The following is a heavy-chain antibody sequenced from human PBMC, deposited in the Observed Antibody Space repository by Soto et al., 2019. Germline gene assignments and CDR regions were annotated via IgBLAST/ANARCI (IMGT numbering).Heavy chain of an antibody. CDR1: GFTFSSYA. CDR3: AKAYCSGGSCLNNWFDP. D-gene: IGHD2-15*01. Sequence: PGGSLRLSCAASGFTFSSYAMSWVRQAPGKGLEWVSAISGSGGSTYYADSVKGRFTISRDNSKNTLYLQMNSLRAEDTAVYYCAKAYCSGGSCLNNWFDPWGQGTLVTVSS. CDR2: ISGSGGST. J-gene: IGHJ5*02. V-gene: IGHV3-23*01.